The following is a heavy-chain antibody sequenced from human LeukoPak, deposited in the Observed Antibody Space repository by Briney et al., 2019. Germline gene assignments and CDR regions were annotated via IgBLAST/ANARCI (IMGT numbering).Heavy chain of an antibody. D-gene: IGHD3-22*01. Sequence: GGSLRLSCAASGFTFSSYEMNWVRQAPGKGLEWVSYISSSGSTIYYADSVKGRLTISRDNAKNSLYLQMNSLRAEDTAVYYCARAGYYYDSSGYPHFDYWGQGTLVTVSS. CDR2: ISSSGSTI. J-gene: IGHJ4*02. V-gene: IGHV3-48*03. CDR1: GFTFSSYE. CDR3: ARAGYYYDSSGYPHFDY.